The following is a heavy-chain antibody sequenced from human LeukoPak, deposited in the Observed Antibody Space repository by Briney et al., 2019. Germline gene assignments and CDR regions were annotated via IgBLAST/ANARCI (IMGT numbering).Heavy chain of an antibody. J-gene: IGHJ4*02. V-gene: IGHV3-7*01. CDR2: TGQYGHDN. CDR3: AAGGAPGRFDY. Sequence: GGSLRLSCAGSGFTFRNRWATWVRQAPGKGLEWVASTGQYGHDNDYVDSVRGRFTISRDFAKISLFLQMNSLRVEDTAVYHCAAGGAPGRFDYGGRGAPVTVSS. D-gene: IGHD6-13*01. CDR1: GFTFRNRW.